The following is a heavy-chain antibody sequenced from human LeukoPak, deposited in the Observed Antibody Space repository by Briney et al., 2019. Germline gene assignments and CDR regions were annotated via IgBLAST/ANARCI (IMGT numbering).Heavy chain of an antibody. Sequence: GGSLRLSCVVSGITFSSYAMNWVRQAPGKGLEWVSGISPSGDSTFYADSVKGRFTIPRDNSKNTLYFQLHSLRAEDTALYYCAKDRILANFAGGFDYWGQGTPVTVSS. J-gene: IGHJ4*02. CDR2: ISPSGDST. V-gene: IGHV3-23*01. CDR3: AKDRILANFAGGFDY. CDR1: GITFSSYA. D-gene: IGHD1-26*01.